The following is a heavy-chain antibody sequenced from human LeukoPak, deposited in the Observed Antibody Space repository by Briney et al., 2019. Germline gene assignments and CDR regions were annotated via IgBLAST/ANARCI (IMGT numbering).Heavy chain of an antibody. Sequence: SQTLSLTCTVSGGSISSGGYYWSWIRQHPGEGLEWIGYIYYSGSTYYNPSLKSRVTISVDTSKNQFSLKLSSVTAADTAVYYCARDRRRESLLVVVPAAMGYYGMDVWGKGTTVTVSS. CDR3: ARDRRRESLLVVVPAAMGYYGMDV. CDR2: IYYSGST. CDR1: GGSISSGGYY. D-gene: IGHD2-2*01. V-gene: IGHV4-31*03. J-gene: IGHJ6*04.